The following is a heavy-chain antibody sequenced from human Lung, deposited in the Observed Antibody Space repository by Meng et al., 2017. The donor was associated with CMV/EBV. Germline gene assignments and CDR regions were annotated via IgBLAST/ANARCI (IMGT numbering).Heavy chain of an antibody. CDR2: IYSGGST. CDR3: ARHNTYYYDAFLGTFDI. D-gene: IGHD3-22*01. Sequence: SCAASGFTVSSNYMSWVRQAPGKGLEWVSVIYSGGSTYYADSVKGRFTISRDNFKNTLYLQMNSLRAEDTAVYYCARHNTYYYDAFLGTFDIWGQGTXVTVSS. V-gene: IGHV3-53*01. J-gene: IGHJ3*02. CDR1: GFTVSSNY.